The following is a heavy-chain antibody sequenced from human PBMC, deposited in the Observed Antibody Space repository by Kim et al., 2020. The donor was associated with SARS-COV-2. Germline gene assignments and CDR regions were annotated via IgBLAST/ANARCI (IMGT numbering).Heavy chain of an antibody. J-gene: IGHJ4*02. CDR3: ACPQGIVVVAANPVVPDY. CDR2: ITYRGGTT. D-gene: IGHD2-15*01. Sequence: GGSLRLSCAASGFTFSSYAMSWVRQAPGKGLEWVSAITYRGGTTYYADSVKGRFTISRDNSKNALYLQMNSLRAEDTAVYYCACPQGIVVVAANPVVPDYWRQGTQVTVSS. V-gene: IGHV3-23*01. CDR1: GFTFSSYA.